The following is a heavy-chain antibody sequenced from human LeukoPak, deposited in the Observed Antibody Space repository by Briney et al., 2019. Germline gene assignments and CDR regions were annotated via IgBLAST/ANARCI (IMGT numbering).Heavy chain of an antibody. J-gene: IGHJ6*03. CDR1: GGSISSSSYY. V-gene: IGHV4-39*07. CDR3: ARDSLNYYYYMDV. Sequence: PSETLSLTCTVSGGSISSSSYYWGWIRQPPGKGLEWIGSIYYSGSTYYNPSLKSRVTISVDTSKNQFSLKLSSVTAADTAVYYCARDSLNYYYYMDVWGKGTTVTVSS. CDR2: IYYSGST.